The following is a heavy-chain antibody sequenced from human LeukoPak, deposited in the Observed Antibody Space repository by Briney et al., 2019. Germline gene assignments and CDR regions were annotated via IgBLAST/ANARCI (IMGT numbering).Heavy chain of an antibody. CDR2: ISSSSSYI. Sequence: GGSLRLSCAASGFTFSSYSMNWVRQAPGKGLEWVSSISSSSSYIYYADSVKGRFTISRDNAKNSLYLQMNSLRAEDTAVYYCNYGSGSYSPSGDYWGQGILVTVSS. CDR3: NYGSGSYSPSGDY. J-gene: IGHJ4*02. D-gene: IGHD3-10*01. V-gene: IGHV3-21*04. CDR1: GFTFSSYS.